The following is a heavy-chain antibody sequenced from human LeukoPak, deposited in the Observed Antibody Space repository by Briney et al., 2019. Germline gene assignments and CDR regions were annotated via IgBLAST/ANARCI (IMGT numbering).Heavy chain of an antibody. J-gene: IGHJ4*02. CDR1: GGTFSSYA. CDR2: IIPIFATA. D-gene: IGHD4-17*01. CDR3: ARDYGDYLFDY. Sequence: SVTVSCKASGGTFSSYAINWVRQAPGQGLEWMGGIIPIFATANYAQKFQGRVTITADESTSTAYMELSSLRSEDTAVYYCARDYGDYLFDYWGQGTLVTVSS. V-gene: IGHV1-69*13.